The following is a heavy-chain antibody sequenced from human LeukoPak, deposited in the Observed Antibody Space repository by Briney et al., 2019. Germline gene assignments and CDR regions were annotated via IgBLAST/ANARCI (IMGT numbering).Heavy chain of an antibody. CDR3: AREVSWTTVPTGHYFYYYMDV. V-gene: IGHV1-46*01. D-gene: IGHD4-17*01. Sequence: ASVKVSCKASGYSFTDFHVHWVRQAPGQGLEWVGIINPTSGATTYAQKFQGRVTMTGDMSTSTVYMELSGLGSEDTAVYYCAREVSWTTVPTGHYFYYYMDVRGKGTTVTVSS. CDR1: GYSFTDFH. J-gene: IGHJ6*03. CDR2: INPTSGAT.